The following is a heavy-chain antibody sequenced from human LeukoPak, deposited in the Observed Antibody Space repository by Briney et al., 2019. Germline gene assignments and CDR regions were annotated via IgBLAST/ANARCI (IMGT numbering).Heavy chain of an antibody. J-gene: IGHJ4*02. CDR3: ARANPSGTAFDY. CDR1: GFTFSSYS. Sequence: GGSLRLSCAASGFTFSSYSMNWVRQAPGKGLEWVSFISSSSSYIYYADSVKGRFTISRDNAKNSLYLQTNSLRAEDTAVYYCARANPSGTAFDYWGQGTLVTVSS. CDR2: ISSSSSYI. V-gene: IGHV3-21*01.